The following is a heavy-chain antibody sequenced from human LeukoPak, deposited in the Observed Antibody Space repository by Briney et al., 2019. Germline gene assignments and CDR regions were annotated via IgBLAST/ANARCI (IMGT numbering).Heavy chain of an antibody. V-gene: IGHV3-23*01. CDR1: GFTFSSSA. CDR3: ARVGASGYFDY. Sequence: PGGSLRLSCAASGFTFSSSAMSWVRQAPGKGLEWVSAISNNGGYTYYADSVQGRFTISRDISKNTLYLQMNSLRAEDTAVYYCARVGASGYFDYWGQGTLVTVSS. CDR2: ISNNGGYT. J-gene: IGHJ4*02. D-gene: IGHD1-26*01.